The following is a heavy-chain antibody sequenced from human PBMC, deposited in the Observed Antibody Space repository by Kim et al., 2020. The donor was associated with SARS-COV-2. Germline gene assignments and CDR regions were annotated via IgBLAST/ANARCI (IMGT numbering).Heavy chain of an antibody. V-gene: IGHV3-11*06. D-gene: IGHD3-10*01. CDR3: ARVRYGSGSYYFDY. J-gene: IGHJ4*02. Sequence: ADPVKGRFPNSRETAKSSRYLQMNSLRAEDTAVYYCARVRYGSGSYYFDYWGQGTLVTVSS.